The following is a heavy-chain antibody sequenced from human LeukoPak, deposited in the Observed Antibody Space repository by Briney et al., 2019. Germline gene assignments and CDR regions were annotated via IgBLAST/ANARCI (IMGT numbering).Heavy chain of an antibody. J-gene: IGHJ4*02. Sequence: SQTLSLTFAISGDSVSSNSAAWNWLRQSPSRGLEWLGSTYYRSKWYNDYAVSVKSRITINPDTPKNQFSLQLNSVTPEDTAVYYCARAPLPWLGSYYFDYWGQGTLVTVSS. V-gene: IGHV6-1*01. CDR2: TYYRSKWYN. CDR1: GDSVSSNSAA. D-gene: IGHD6-19*01. CDR3: ARAPLPWLGSYYFDY.